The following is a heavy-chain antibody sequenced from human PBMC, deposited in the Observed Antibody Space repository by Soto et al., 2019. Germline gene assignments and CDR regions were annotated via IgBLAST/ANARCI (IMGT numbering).Heavy chain of an antibody. CDR3: GRGRGRLVPAALKNYYYYNGMDV. CDR2: INYSGST. Sequence: SETLSLTCAVYGGSFSGYYWIWIRQPPGKGLEWLWEINYSGSTNYSPSLKSRVTISVDTSNGQFSLKLSSVTAADTAVYYCGRGRGRLVPAALKNYYYYNGMDVWGQGTTVTVSS. D-gene: IGHD2-2*01. V-gene: IGHV4-34*01. J-gene: IGHJ6*02. CDR1: GGSFSGYY.